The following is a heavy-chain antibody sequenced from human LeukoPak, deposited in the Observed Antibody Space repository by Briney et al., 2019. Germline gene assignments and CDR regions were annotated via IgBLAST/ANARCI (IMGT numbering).Heavy chain of an antibody. J-gene: IGHJ6*03. CDR1: GFTFSSYG. V-gene: IGHV3-30*03. CDR3: ARGPNTYYMDV. Sequence: GRSLRLSCAASGFTFSSYGMHWVRQAPGKGLEWVAVISYDGSNKYYADSVKGRSTISRDNSKNTLYLQINSLRAEDTAVYYCARGPNTYYMDVWGKGTTVTVSS. D-gene: IGHD1/OR15-1a*01. CDR2: ISYDGSNK.